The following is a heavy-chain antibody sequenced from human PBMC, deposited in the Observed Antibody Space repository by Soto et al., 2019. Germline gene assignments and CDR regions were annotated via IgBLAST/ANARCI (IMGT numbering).Heavy chain of an antibody. CDR3: ARERGVYGLFES. V-gene: IGHV4-30-2*01. Sequence: QLQLQESGSGLVKPSHTLSLTCTVSGGSISNAAYSWSWIRQPPGKGLEWIGYIYPSGMPFYNPSLRSRVTISIDRSNDQFSLNLKSMTVADTAVYYCARERGVYGLFESWGQGTLVTVSS. CDR2: IYPSGMP. D-gene: IGHD3-10*01. CDR1: GGSISNAAYS. J-gene: IGHJ4*02.